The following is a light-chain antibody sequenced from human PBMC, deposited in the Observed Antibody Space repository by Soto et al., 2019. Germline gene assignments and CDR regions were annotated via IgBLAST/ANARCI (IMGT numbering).Light chain of an antibody. CDR3: QQRSNWPPWT. V-gene: IGKV3-11*01. CDR2: DAS. Sequence: EIVLTQSPATLSLSPGERATLSCRASQSVSSYLAWYQQKPGQAPRLLISDASNRATGIPARFSGSGSGTDFTLTISSLETEDFAVYYCQQRSNWPPWTFGQVTKVEIK. CDR1: QSVSSY. J-gene: IGKJ1*01.